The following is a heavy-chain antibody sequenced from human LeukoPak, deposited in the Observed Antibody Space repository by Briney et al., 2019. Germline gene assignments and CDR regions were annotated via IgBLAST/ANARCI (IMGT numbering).Heavy chain of an antibody. CDR2: ITGTGGST. CDR3: AKVGGLSYDFWSGYYPDLTLSSGFDY. D-gene: IGHD3-3*01. V-gene: IGHV3-23*01. J-gene: IGHJ4*02. CDR1: GFTFSNYA. Sequence: GGTLRLSCAASGFTFSNYAMSWVRQAPGRGLDWVSGITGTGGSTYYADSVKGRFTMSRDNSKKTLYLQMNSLRAEDTAVYYCAKVGGLSYDFWSGYYPDLTLSSGFDYWGQGTLVTVSS.